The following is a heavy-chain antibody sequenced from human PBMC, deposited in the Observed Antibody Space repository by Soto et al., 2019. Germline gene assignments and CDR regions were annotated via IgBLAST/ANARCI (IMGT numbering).Heavy chain of an antibody. J-gene: IGHJ6*02. CDR3: ARDSTGSGLEYGMDV. V-gene: IGHV3-11*06. CDR1: GFTFNDHY. CDR2: ISSDSIYT. D-gene: IGHD3-10*01. Sequence: QVQLVESGGGLVKPGGSLRLSCAASGFTFNDHYMTWIRQAPGKGLEWVSFISSDSIYTNSADSVKGRFTISRDNAKNLLYLQMSSLRVEDTAVYYCARDSTGSGLEYGMDVCGQGTTVAVSS.